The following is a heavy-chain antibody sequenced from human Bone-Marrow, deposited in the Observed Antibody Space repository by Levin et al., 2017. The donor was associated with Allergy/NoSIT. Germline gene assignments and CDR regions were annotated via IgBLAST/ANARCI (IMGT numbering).Heavy chain of an antibody. CDR2: IYWDDAK. D-gene: IGHD5-24*01. J-gene: IGHJ4*02. CDR1: GFSLNTYGMT. CDR3: AKETRNYFDY. Sequence: SGPTLVKPTQTLTLTCNFSGFSLNTYGMTVAWLRQPPGKALECLALIYWDDAKRFSPSLKTRLTITKDTSKNQVVLTMTNVDPVDIATYYCAKETRNYFDYWGQGALVTVSS. V-gene: IGHV2-5*02.